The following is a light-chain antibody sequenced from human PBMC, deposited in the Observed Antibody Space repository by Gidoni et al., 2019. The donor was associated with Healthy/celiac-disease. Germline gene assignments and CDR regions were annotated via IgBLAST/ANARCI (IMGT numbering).Light chain of an antibody. J-gene: IGLJ3*02. V-gene: IGLV3-27*01. Sequence: SYELTQPSAVSVSPGQTARITCSGEVLAKKKYARWFQQKPGQAPVLVIYKDSERPSGIPERFSGSSSGTTVTLTIRGAQVEDVADYYCYSAADNNGVFGGGTKLTVL. CDR2: KDS. CDR1: VLAKKKY. CDR3: YSAADNNGV.